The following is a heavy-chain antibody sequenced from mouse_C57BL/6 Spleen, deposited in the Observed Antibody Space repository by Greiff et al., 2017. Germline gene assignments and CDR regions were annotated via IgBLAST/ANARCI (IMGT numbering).Heavy chain of an antibody. Sequence: QVQLKQPGAELVRPGSSVKLSCKASGYTFTSYWMHWVKQRPIQGLEWIGNIDPSDSETHYNQKFKDKATLTVDKSSSTAYMQLSSLTSEDSAVYYCARGVLRYYFDYWGQGTTLTVSS. V-gene: IGHV1-52*01. CDR1: GYTFTSYW. CDR2: IDPSDSET. J-gene: IGHJ2*01. D-gene: IGHD1-1*01. CDR3: ARGVLRYYFDY.